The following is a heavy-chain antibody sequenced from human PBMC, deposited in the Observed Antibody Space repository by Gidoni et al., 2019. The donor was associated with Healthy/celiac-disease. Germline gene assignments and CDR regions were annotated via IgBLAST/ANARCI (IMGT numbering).Heavy chain of an antibody. Sequence: QVQLVESGGGVVQPGRSLRLSCAASGFPFSSYGMHWVRQAPGKGLEWVAVISYDGSNKYYADSVKGRFTISRDNSKNTLYLQMNSLRAEDTAVYYCAKDSLHLETTEMYYFDYWGQGTLVTVSS. CDR1: GFPFSSYG. CDR3: AKDSLHLETTEMYYFDY. J-gene: IGHJ4*02. CDR2: ISYDGSNK. D-gene: IGHD4-17*01. V-gene: IGHV3-30*18.